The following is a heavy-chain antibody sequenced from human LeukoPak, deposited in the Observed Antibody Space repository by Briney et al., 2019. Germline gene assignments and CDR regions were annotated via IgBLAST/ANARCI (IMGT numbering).Heavy chain of an antibody. Sequence: PGGSLRLSCAASGFTFSSYAMHWVRQAPGKGLEWVAVISYDGSNKYYADSVKGRFTISRDNSKNTLYLQMNSLRAEDTAVYYCTREGLTTVKSMDIWGQGTMVTVSS. CDR1: GFTFSSYA. V-gene: IGHV3-30-3*01. D-gene: IGHD4-11*01. J-gene: IGHJ3*02. CDR3: TREGLTTVKSMDI. CDR2: ISYDGSNK.